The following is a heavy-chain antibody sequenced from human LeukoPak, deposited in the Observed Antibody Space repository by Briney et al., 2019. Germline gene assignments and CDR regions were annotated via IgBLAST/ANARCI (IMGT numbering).Heavy chain of an antibody. Sequence: SQTLSLTCAISGDSVSSNSAAWNWIRQSPSRGLEWLGRTYYRSKWSNDYPVSVKSRITINPDTSKNRFSLQLNSVTPEDTAVYYCVREGDDYNAFDIWGQGTMVTVSS. CDR2: TYYRSKWSN. CDR1: GDSVSSNSAA. V-gene: IGHV6-1*01. CDR3: VREGDDYNAFDI. D-gene: IGHD5-24*01. J-gene: IGHJ3*02.